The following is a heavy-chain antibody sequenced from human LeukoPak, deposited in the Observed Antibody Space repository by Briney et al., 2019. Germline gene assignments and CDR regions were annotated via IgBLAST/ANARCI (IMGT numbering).Heavy chain of an antibody. V-gene: IGHV3-9*01. J-gene: IGHJ6*02. CDR1: GFTFDDYA. D-gene: IGHD6-6*01. CDR3: AKDLEYSSSSDGMDV. Sequence: GGSLGLSCAASGFTFDDYAMHWVRQAPGKGLEWVSGISWNSGSIGYADSVKGRFTISRDNAKNSLYLQMNSLRAEDTALYYCAKDLEYSSSSDGMDVWGQGTTVTVSS. CDR2: ISWNSGSI.